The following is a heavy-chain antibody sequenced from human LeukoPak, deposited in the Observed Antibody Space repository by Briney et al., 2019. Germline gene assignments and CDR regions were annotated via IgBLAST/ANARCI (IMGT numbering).Heavy chain of an antibody. V-gene: IGHV3-53*01. CDR1: GLTVSGXY. Sequence: RLSCXASGLTVSGXYMSWVRQAPGRGLQWVSVIYSGGGTYYSDSVKGRFTISRDNSKNTLYLQMNGLRAEDTAVYYCARSAVTGPGWIDSWGQGTLXXV. CDR2: IYSGGGT. D-gene: IGHD6-19*01. CDR3: ARSAVTGPGWIDS. J-gene: IGHJ5*01.